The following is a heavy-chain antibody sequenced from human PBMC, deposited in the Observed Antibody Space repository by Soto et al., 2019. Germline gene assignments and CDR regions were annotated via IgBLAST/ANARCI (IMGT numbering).Heavy chain of an antibody. CDR1: GGTLSSFT. CDR3: ARWRGAVTTPGFMGPLDY. J-gene: IGHJ4*02. CDR2: ITPKFAIA. Sequence: QVQLVQSGAEVKKPGSSVKVSCKASGGTLSSFTISWVRQAPGQGPEWMGGITPKFAIAKYAQKFQGRVTITADESTNTLYMELRSLRSEDTAVYYCARWRGAVTTPGFMGPLDYWGQGTLVTVSS. D-gene: IGHD3-3*01. V-gene: IGHV1-69*01.